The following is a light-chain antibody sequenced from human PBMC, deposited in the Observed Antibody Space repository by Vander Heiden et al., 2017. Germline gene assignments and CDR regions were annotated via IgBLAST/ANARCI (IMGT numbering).Light chain of an antibody. J-gene: IGLJ1*01. V-gene: IGLV2-18*02. CDR2: EVS. Sequence: QSDLTQPPSVSGSTGQSVTISCSGTSTDIGSYNRVSWYQQHPGTATKLMIYEVSNRPSGGPDRFSGSKSGTTASLTISGLQAEDEADYYCNSYTTSNTYVFGTGTKVTVL. CDR3: NSYTTSNTYV. CDR1: STDIGSYNR.